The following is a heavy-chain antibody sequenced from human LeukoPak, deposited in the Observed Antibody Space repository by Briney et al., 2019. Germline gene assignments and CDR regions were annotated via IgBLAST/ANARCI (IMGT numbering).Heavy chain of an antibody. CDR2: IYYSGST. J-gene: IGHJ5*02. D-gene: IGHD3-9*01. V-gene: IGHV4-39*01. CDR1: GGSISSGSYY. Sequence: PSETLSLTCTVSGGSISSGSYYWGWIRQPPGKGLEWIGSIYYSGSTYYNPSLKSRVTISVDTSKNQFSLKLSSVTAADTAVYYCARHAVAASLTGYYWHWFDPWGQGTLVTVSS. CDR3: ARHAVAASLTGYYWHWFDP.